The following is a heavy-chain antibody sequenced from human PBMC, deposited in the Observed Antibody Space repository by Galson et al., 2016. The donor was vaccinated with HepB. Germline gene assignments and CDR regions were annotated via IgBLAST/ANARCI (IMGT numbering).Heavy chain of an antibody. CDR2: IYTGGST. J-gene: IGHJ4*02. Sequence: SLRLSCAASGFTVSSYYMSWVRQAPGKGLEWVSIIYTGGSTYYADSVKGRFTISRDNSKNTLYLQMNGLRAEDTAVYYCARGMGHWSFVYWGRGTLVTVSS. V-gene: IGHV3-53*01. D-gene: IGHD5-24*01. CDR1: GFTVSSYY. CDR3: ARGMGHWSFVY.